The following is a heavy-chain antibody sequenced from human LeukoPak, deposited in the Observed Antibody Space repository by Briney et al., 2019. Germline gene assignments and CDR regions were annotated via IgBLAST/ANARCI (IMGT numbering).Heavy chain of an antibody. J-gene: IGHJ3*02. CDR1: GGSIRGYY. CDR2: INHSGST. V-gene: IGHV4-34*01. D-gene: IGHD5-18*01. Sequence: TSETLSLNCAVYGGSIRGYYWSWIRQPRGKGLEWIGEINHSGSTNYNPSLKSRVTISVDTSKNQFSLKLSSVTAADTAVYYCARGQRGYSYGPAAFDIWGQGTMVTVSS. CDR3: ARGQRGYSYGPAAFDI.